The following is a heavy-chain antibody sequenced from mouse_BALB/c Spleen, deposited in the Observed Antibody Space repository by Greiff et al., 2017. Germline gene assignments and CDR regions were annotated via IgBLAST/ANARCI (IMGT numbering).Heavy chain of an antibody. CDR1: GYTFTDYA. Sequence: QVQLQQSGAELVRPGVSVKISCKGSGYTFTDYAMHWVKQSHAKSLEWIGVISTYYGDASYNQKFKGKATMTVDKSSSTAYMELARLTSEDSAIYYCAREEVLTGTGAWFAYWGQGTLVTVSA. CDR2: ISTYYGDA. CDR3: AREEVLTGTGAWFAY. D-gene: IGHD4-1*01. J-gene: IGHJ3*01. V-gene: IGHV1S137*01.